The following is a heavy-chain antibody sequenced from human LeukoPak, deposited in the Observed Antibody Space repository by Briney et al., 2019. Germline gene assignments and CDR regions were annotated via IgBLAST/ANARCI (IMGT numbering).Heavy chain of an antibody. V-gene: IGHV3-74*03. CDR2: INSDASST. CDR3: ARERCSGGSCYFGY. J-gene: IGHJ4*02. Sequence: GGSLRLSCAASGFTFSSYWMNWVRQAPGKRLVWVSRINSDASSTTYVDSVKGRFTISRDNAKNTLYLQMNSLRAEDTAVYYCARERCSGGSCYFGYWGQGTLVTVSS. D-gene: IGHD2-15*01. CDR1: GFTFSSYW.